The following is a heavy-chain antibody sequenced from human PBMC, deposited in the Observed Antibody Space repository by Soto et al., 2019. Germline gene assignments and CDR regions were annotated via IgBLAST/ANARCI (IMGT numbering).Heavy chain of an antibody. CDR3: ARHRKWKVDY. CDR2: AYYSEST. CDR1: GGPLRRSTYQ. J-gene: IGHJ4*02. Sequence: PSETLPLTCTVSGGPLRRSTYQWGWIRQPPGRGLGWIGSAYYSESTYYNPSLKSRVAVSVDTSKNQISLKVTSVPAADTAVYYCARHRKWKVDYWGPGTLVTVSS. V-gene: IGHV4-39*01. D-gene: IGHD1-1*01.